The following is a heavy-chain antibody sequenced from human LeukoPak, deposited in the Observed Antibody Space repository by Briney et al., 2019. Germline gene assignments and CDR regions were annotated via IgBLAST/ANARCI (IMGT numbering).Heavy chain of an antibody. V-gene: IGHV3-23*01. CDR2: ISGSGGST. D-gene: IGHD6-19*01. Sequence: GGSLRLSCAASGFTFSSYAMSWVRHAPGKGLEWVSAISGSGGSTYYADSVKGRFTISRDNSKDTLYLQMNSLRAEGTAVYYCAKRRDSSGWYRAFDIWGQGTMVTVSS. J-gene: IGHJ3*02. CDR3: AKRRDSSGWYRAFDI. CDR1: GFTFSSYA.